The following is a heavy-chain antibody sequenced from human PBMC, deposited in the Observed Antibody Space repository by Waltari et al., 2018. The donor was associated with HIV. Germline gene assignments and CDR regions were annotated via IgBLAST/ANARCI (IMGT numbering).Heavy chain of an antibody. CDR3: ATPLSRYDSSGYDYH. CDR2: IIPSLGIA. J-gene: IGHJ5*02. CDR1: GGTFSSYA. D-gene: IGHD3-22*01. Sequence: QVQLVQSGAEVKKPGSSVKVSCKASGGTFSSYAISWVRQAPGQGLEWMGKIIPSLGIANYEQKFQGRGTITASKATSTAYMELSSLRSEDTAVYYCATPLSRYDSSGYDYHWGQGTLVTVSS. V-gene: IGHV1-69*04.